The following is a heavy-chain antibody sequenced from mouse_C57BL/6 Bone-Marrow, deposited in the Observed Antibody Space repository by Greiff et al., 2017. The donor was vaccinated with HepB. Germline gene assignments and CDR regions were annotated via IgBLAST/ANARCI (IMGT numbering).Heavy chain of an antibody. V-gene: IGHV5-4*01. CDR2: ISDGGSYT. CDR1: GFTFSSYA. CDR3: ARDYPYYAMDY. Sequence: EVQVVESGGGLVKPGGSLKLSCAASGFTFSSYAMSWVRQTPEKRLEWVATISDGGSYTYYPDNVKGRFTISRDNAKNNLYLQMSHLKSEDTAMYYCARDYPYYAMDYWGQGTSVTVSS. J-gene: IGHJ4*01.